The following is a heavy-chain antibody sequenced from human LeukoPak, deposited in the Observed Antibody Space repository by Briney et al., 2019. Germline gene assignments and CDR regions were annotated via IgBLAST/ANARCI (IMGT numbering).Heavy chain of an antibody. J-gene: IGHJ4*02. CDR2: ISGNGGSL. Sequence: PGGSLRLSCAASGFTFSISAMSWVRQAPGEGLEWVSAISGNGGSLHYADYVKGRFTISRDNSKNTLYLQMDSLRAEDTAVYYCTKDPTHYDAFESWGQGTLVTVSS. D-gene: IGHD3-16*01. CDR3: TKDPTHYDAFES. CDR1: GFTFSISA. V-gene: IGHV3-23*01.